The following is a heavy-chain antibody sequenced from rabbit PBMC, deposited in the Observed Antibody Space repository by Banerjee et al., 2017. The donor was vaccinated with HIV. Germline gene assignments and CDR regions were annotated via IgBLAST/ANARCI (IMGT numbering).Heavy chain of an antibody. V-gene: IGHV1S45*01. CDR1: GFSFSNKYV. D-gene: IGHD7-1*01. Sequence: QEQLEESGGGLVQPEGSLTLTCTASGFSFSNKYVMCWVRQAPGKGLEWIACINTSSGNIVYATWAKGRFTISKTSSTVDLKMTSLTVADTATYFCARGGGGYAGYGHGDDAFDPWGPGTLVTVS. J-gene: IGHJ2*01. CDR3: ARGGGGYAGYGHGDDAFDP. CDR2: INTSSGNI.